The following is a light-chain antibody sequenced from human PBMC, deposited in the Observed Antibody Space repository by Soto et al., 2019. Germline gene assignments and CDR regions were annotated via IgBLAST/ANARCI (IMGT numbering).Light chain of an antibody. Sequence: EIRMTQSPATLSVTPGERATLYCRASQGVSSNLAWYQQKPGQAPRLLIYGASTRAAGIPDRFSGSGSGTEFTLTISILQSEDFAVYYCHQYNNGPPIPFGQGRLLAVK. CDR3: HQYNNGPPIP. J-gene: IGKJ5*01. V-gene: IGKV3-15*01. CDR1: QGVSSN. CDR2: GAS.